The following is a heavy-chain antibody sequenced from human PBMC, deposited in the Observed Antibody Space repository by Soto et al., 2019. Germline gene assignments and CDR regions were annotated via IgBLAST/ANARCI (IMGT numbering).Heavy chain of an antibody. D-gene: IGHD3-22*01. V-gene: IGHV4-34*01. CDR2: IDQSGGT. J-gene: IGHJ6*04. Sequence: SETLSLTCAVVGDSLRGQSWNWIRQSPGKGLEWIGEIDQSGGTNYNPSLKSRAIISDDTSKNQFSLTLTSVTAADAAVYYCARDDSYGWSGESLDVWRKGTTVTVSS. CDR3: ARDDSYGWSGESLDV. CDR1: GDSLRGQS.